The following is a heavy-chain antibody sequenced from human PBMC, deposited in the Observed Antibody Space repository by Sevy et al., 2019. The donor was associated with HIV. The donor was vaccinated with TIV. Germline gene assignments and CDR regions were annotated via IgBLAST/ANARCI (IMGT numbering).Heavy chain of an antibody. J-gene: IGHJ6*02. D-gene: IGHD6-13*01. CDR3: AKTRTGIAAAGTRGYYYYYGMDV. CDR2: IRYDGRNK. CDR1: GFTFSSYG. V-gene: IGHV3-30*02. Sequence: GGSLRLSCAASGFTFSSYGMHWVRQAPGKGLEWVAFIRYDGRNKYYADSVKGRFTISRDNSKNTLYLQMNSLRAEDTAVYYCAKTRTGIAAAGTRGYYYYYGMDVWGQGTTVTVSS.